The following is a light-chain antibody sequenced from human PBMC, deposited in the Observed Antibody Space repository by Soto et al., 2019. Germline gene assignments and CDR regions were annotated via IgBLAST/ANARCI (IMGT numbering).Light chain of an antibody. J-gene: IGLJ2*01. V-gene: IGLV2-11*01. Sequence: QSALTQPRSVSGSPGQSVTISCTGTSSDVGAFDYVSWYQQHPGKAPKVIIYDVTKRPSGVPDRVSGSKSGNTASLTISGLQAEDEGDFYCCSYAGSNTHVVLGGGTKLTVL. CDR2: DVT. CDR1: SSDVGAFDY. CDR3: CSYAGSNTHVV.